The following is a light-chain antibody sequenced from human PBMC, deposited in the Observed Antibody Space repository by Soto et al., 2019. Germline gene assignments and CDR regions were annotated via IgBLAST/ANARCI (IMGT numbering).Light chain of an antibody. CDR2: GAS. Sequence: DIVLTQSPDTLSLSPGERTTLSCRASQSVNNRYFAWYHQMPGQAPRLLIFGASSRATGIPHRFSGSGSVTGCALTISSLEPEGLVVYYCKQHGRSPGVTFGGGTKVEIK. V-gene: IGKV3-20*01. CDR3: KQHGRSPGVT. CDR1: QSVNNRY. J-gene: IGKJ4*01.